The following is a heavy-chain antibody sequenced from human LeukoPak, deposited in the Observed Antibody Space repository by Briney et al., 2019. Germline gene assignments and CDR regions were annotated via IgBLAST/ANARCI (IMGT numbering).Heavy chain of an antibody. CDR1: GFRFSYYS. CDR3: ARGFSASYFDY. J-gene: IGHJ4*02. D-gene: IGHD1-26*01. V-gene: IGHV3-48*01. CDR2: ISSSRSII. Sequence: PGGSLRLSCAASGFRFSYYSMNWVRQAPGKGLEWVSYISSSRSIIYSADSVKGRFTISTDNAKNLLYLQMSSLRAEDTAVYYCARGFSASYFDYWGQGTLVTVSS.